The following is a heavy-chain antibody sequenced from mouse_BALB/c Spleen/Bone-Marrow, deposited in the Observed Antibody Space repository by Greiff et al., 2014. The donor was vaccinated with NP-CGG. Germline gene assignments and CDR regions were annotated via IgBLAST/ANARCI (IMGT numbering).Heavy chain of an antibody. CDR1: GFTIKDTY. Sequence: EVQLQQSGAELVKPGASVKLSCTASGFTIKDTYMHWVKQRPEQGLEWIGRIYPANGNTKYDPKFQGKATITAETSSNTAFLQLSSLTSEDTAVYYCARYYYGSSYFDYWGQGTTLTVSS. CDR3: ARYYYGSSYFDY. J-gene: IGHJ2*01. D-gene: IGHD1-1*01. V-gene: IGHV14-3*02. CDR2: IYPANGNT.